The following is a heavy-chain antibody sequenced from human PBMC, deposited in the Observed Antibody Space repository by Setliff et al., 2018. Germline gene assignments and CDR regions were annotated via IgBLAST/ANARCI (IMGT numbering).Heavy chain of an antibody. CDR1: GFTFSSYS. CDR3: ACPDILTGLYDY. Sequence: GGSLRLSCAASGFTFSSYSMNWVRQAPGKGLEWVSSISSSSYIYYADSVKGRFTISRDNAKNSLYLQMNSLRAEDTAVYYCACPDILTGLYDYWGQGTLVTVSS. V-gene: IGHV3-21*01. D-gene: IGHD3-9*01. J-gene: IGHJ4*02. CDR2: ISSSSYI.